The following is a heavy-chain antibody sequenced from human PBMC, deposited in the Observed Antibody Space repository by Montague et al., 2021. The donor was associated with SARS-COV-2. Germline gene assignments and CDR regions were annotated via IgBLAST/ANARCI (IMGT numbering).Heavy chain of an antibody. J-gene: IGHJ3*02. CDR3: ARSLLWFGELNAFDI. V-gene: IGHV2-70*01. CDR2: IDWDDDK. Sequence: PALVKPTQTFTLTCTFSGFSLSTSGMCVSWIRQPPGKALEWLALIDWDDDKYYSTSLKTRLTISKDTSKNQVVLTMTNMDPVDTATYYCARSLLWFGELNAFDIWGQGTMVTVSS. CDR1: GFSLSTSGMC. D-gene: IGHD3-10*01.